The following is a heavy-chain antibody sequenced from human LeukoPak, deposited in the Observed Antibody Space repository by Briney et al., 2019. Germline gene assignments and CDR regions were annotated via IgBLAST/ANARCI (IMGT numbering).Heavy chain of an antibody. V-gene: IGHV3-30-3*01. D-gene: IGHD3-9*01. CDR3: XXDMYVLRYXXWSXXAFDI. CDR1: GFTFSSYA. Sequence: PGRSLRLSCAASGFTFSSYAMHWVRQAPGKGLEWVAVISYDGSNKYYADSVKGRFTISRDNSKNTLYLQMNSLRAEDTAVYYCXXDMYVLRYXXWSXXAFDI. CDR2: ISYDGSNK. J-gene: IGHJ3*02.